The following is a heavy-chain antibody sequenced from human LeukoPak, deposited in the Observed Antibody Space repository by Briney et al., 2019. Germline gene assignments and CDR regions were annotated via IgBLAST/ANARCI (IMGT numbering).Heavy chain of an antibody. CDR2: IHNDGST. CDR1: GFTVSSNY. J-gene: IGHJ4*02. D-gene: IGHD1-1*01. CDR3: GFLQLTPYYFDY. V-gene: IGHV3-53*01. Sequence: GGSLRLSCAASGFTVSSNYMNWIRQSPEKGLEWVSIIHNDGSTYYADSVKGRFTVSRDNSKNTVSLQMDSLRVDDTGNCARGFLQLTPYYFDYWGQGALVTVSS.